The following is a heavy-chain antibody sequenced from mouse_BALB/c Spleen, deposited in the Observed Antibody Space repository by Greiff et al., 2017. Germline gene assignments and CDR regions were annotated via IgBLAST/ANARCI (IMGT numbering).Heavy chain of an antibody. V-gene: IGHV2-9-2*01. CDR2: IWTGGGT. CDR1: GFSLTSYD. CDR3: VRDSYYGSTWFAY. J-gene: IGHJ3*01. D-gene: IGHD1-1*01. Sequence: VMLVESGPGLVAPSQSLSITCTVSGFSLTSYDISWIRQPPGKGLEWLGVIWTGGGTNYNSAFMSRLSISKDNSKSQVFLKMNSLQTDDTAIYYCVRDSYYGSTWFAYWGQGTLVTVSA.